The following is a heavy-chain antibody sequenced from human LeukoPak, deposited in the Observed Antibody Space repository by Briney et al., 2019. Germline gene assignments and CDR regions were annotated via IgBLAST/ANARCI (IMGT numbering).Heavy chain of an antibody. V-gene: IGHV3-30-3*01. CDR3: VEGRNSSGWSFDY. D-gene: IGHD6-19*01. J-gene: IGHJ4*02. CDR1: GFTFSSYA. Sequence: GGSLRLSCAASGFTFSSYAMHWVRQAPGKGLEWVAVISYDGSNKYYADSVKGRFTISRDNSKNTLYLQMNSLRAEDTAVYYCVEGRNSSGWSFDYWSQGTLVTVSS. CDR2: ISYDGSNK.